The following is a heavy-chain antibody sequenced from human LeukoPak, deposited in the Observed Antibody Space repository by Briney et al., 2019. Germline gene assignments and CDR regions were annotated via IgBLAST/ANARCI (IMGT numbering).Heavy chain of an antibody. CDR3: AKDLGYIAARRNFDY. CDR1: GFPFSSFG. Sequence: HLGGSLRLFCSASGFPFSSFGMHWVRQAPGKGLEWVAVISYDGSNKYYADSVKGRFTISRDNSKNTLYLQMNSLRAEETAVYYCAKDLGYIAARRNFDYWGQGTLVTVSS. J-gene: IGHJ4*02. CDR2: ISYDGSNK. V-gene: IGHV3-30*18. D-gene: IGHD6-6*01.